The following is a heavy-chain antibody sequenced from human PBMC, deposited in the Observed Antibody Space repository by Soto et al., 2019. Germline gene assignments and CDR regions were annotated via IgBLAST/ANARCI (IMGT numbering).Heavy chain of an antibody. CDR2: ISAYNGNT. CDR1: GYTFTSYG. J-gene: IGHJ5*02. Sequence: QVQLVQSGAEVKKPGASVKVSCKASGYTFTSYGISWVRQAPGQGLEWMGWISAYNGNTNYAQKLQGRVTMTTDTSTSTAYMELRSLRSDDTAVYYCARARRMTTVTTWRYNWFDPWGQGTLVTVSS. D-gene: IGHD4-17*01. V-gene: IGHV1-18*01. CDR3: ARARRMTTVTTWRYNWFDP.